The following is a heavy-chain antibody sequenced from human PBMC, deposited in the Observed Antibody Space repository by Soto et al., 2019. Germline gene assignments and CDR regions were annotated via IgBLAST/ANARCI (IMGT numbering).Heavy chain of an antibody. Sequence: GASVKVSCKASGGTFSGYAISWVRQAHGQGLEWMGGIIPIFGTANYAQKFQGRVTITADESTSTAYMELSSLRSEDTAVYYCALGIAAAGTPSWFDPWGRGTLVTVSS. CDR2: IIPIFGTA. CDR1: GGTFSGYA. D-gene: IGHD6-13*01. CDR3: ALGIAAAGTPSWFDP. V-gene: IGHV1-69*13. J-gene: IGHJ5*02.